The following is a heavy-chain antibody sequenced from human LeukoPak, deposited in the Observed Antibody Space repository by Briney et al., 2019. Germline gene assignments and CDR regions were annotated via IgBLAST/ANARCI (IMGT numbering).Heavy chain of an antibody. CDR2: IYPGDSDT. Sequence: GESLKISCKGSGYSFTSYWIGWVRQMPRKGLEWMGIIYPGDSDTRYSPSFQGQVTISADKSINTAYLQWSGLKASDTAVYYCARHVTTASAARGFDIWGQGTMVTVSS. CDR1: GYSFTSYW. D-gene: IGHD1-14*01. J-gene: IGHJ3*02. CDR3: ARHVTTASAARGFDI. V-gene: IGHV5-51*01.